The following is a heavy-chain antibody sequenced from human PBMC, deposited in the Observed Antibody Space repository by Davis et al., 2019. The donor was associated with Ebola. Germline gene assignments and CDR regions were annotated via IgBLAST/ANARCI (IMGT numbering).Heavy chain of an antibody. Sequence: GSLRLSCAVYGGSFSGYYWSWIRQPPGKGLEWIGYIYYSGSTNYNPSLKSRVTISVDTSKNQFSLKLSSVTAADTAVYYCARARSYYDFWSGYFSPWGQGTLVTVSS. CDR3: ARARSYYDFWSGYFSP. CDR2: IYYSGST. V-gene: IGHV4-59*01. J-gene: IGHJ5*02. CDR1: GGSFSGYY. D-gene: IGHD3-3*01.